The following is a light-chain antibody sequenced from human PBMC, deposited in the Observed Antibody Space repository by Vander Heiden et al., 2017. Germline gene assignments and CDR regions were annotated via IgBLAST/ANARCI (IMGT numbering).Light chain of an antibody. CDR1: QSVGSW. CDR2: KAS. V-gene: IGKV1-5*03. J-gene: IGKJ4*01. Sequence: DIQMTQSPSSLSASVGDRVTITCRASQSVGSWLAWYQQKPGKAPRLLFYKASSLQSGVPSRFSGSASGTEFTLSITILHPDDFATYFCQQGNGTPHTFGGGTKLEIK. CDR3: QQGNGTPHT.